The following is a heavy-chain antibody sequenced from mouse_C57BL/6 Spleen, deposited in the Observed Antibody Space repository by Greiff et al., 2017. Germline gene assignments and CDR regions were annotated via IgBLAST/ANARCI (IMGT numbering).Heavy chain of an antibody. V-gene: IGHV1-55*01. CDR2: IYPGSGST. Sequence: VQLQQPGAELVKPGASVKMSCKASGYTFTSYWITWVEQRPGQGLEWIGDIYPGSGSTNYNEKFKSKATLTVDTSSSTAYMQLSSLTSEDSAVYYCARRLTGVYAMDYWGQGTSVTVSS. J-gene: IGHJ4*01. CDR3: ARRLTGVYAMDY. CDR1: GYTFTSYW. D-gene: IGHD4-1*01.